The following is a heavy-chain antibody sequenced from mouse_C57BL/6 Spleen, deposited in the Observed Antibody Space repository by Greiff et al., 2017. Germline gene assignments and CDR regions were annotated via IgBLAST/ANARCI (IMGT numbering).Heavy chain of an antibody. CDR3: AREDDGSSFAY. CDR1: GYTFTSYW. V-gene: IGHV1-64*01. CDR2: IHPNSGST. Sequence: VQLQQSGAELVKPGASVKLSCKASGYTFTSYWMHWVKQRPGQGLEWIGLIHPNSGSTNYNEKFKSKATLTVDKSSSTAYMQLSSLTSEDSAVYYCAREDDGSSFAYWGQGSLVTDSA. D-gene: IGHD1-1*01. J-gene: IGHJ3*01.